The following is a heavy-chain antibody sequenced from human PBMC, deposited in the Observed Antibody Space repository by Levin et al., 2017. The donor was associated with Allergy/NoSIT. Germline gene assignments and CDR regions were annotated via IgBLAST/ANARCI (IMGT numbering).Heavy chain of an antibody. V-gene: IGHV1-2*02. CDR3: ARDRCSGNGRLFWYFDR. CDR1: GYMFTDYY. J-gene: IGHJ2*01. CDR2: IHPDSGDT. Sequence: ASVKVSCKASGYMFTDYYIHWVRQAPGQGPEWLGWIHPDSGDTKSAEKFQGRVTMTRDTSVSTDYMELTSLTSDDTALYYCARDRCSGNGRLFWYFDRWGRGALVTVSS. D-gene: IGHD2-15*01.